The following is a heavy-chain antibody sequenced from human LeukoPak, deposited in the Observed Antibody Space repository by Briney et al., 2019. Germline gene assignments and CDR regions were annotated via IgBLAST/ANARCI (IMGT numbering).Heavy chain of an antibody. V-gene: IGHV4-4*02. Sequence: PSGTLSLTCAVSGGSISSSNWWSWVRQPPGKGLEWIGEIYHSGSTNYNPSLKSRVTISVDKSKNQFSLKLSSVTAADTAVYYCAGDRRYNTAPHDAFDIWGQGTVVTVSS. CDR2: IYHSGST. D-gene: IGHD1-14*01. CDR1: GGSISSSNW. J-gene: IGHJ3*02. CDR3: AGDRRYNTAPHDAFDI.